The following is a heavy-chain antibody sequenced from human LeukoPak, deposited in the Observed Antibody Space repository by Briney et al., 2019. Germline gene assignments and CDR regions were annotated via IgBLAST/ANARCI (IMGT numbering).Heavy chain of an antibody. J-gene: IGHJ6*02. Sequence: PSGTLSLTCTVSGGPVSGYFWSWNRQPPGKGLEWIGYIHYSGYTIYIPSFGSRVSISVDTSKNNFSLRLSFVTAADTAVYYCARHDDIGLFQHGMDVWGQGTTVTVSS. D-gene: IGHD1-1*01. CDR3: ARHDDIGLFQHGMDV. CDR2: IHYSGYT. V-gene: IGHV4-59*08. CDR1: GGPVSGYF.